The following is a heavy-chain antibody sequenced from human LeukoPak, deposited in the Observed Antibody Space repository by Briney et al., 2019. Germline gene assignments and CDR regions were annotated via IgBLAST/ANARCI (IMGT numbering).Heavy chain of an antibody. CDR2: ISSSGSTI. CDR1: GFTFSDYY. J-gene: IGHJ6*02. D-gene: IGHD1-1*01. V-gene: IGHV3-11*04. Sequence: GGSLRLSCAASGFTFSDYYMSWIRQAPGKGLEWVSYISSSGSTIYYADSVKSRFTISRDNAKNSLYLQMNSLRAEDTAVYYCAREGLERPLVDGFYYYYGMDVWGQGTTVTVSS. CDR3: AREGLERPLVDGFYYYYGMDV.